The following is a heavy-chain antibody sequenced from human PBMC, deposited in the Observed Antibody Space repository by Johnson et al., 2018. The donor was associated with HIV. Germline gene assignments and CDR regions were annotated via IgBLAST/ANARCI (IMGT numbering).Heavy chain of an antibody. Sequence: VQLVESGGGLVQPGGSLRLSCAASGFTFSSYWMSWVRQAPGKGLEWVANIKQDGSEKYYVDSVKGRFTISRENAKNSLYLQMNSLRAEDTALYYCAKDIRGSLGAFDIWGQGTMVTVSS. D-gene: IGHD1-26*01. CDR1: GFTFSSYW. CDR2: IKQDGSEK. V-gene: IGHV3-7*03. J-gene: IGHJ3*02. CDR3: AKDIRGSLGAFDI.